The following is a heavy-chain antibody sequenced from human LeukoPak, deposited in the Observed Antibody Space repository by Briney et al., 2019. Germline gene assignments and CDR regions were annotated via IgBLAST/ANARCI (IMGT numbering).Heavy chain of an antibody. J-gene: IGHJ4*02. Sequence: GGSLRLSCAASGFTFSSYWMSWVRQAPGKGLEWVANIKQDGSEKYYVDSVKGRFTISRDNAKNSLYLQMNSLRAEDTAVYYCARDFFQSYDILTGYIDYWGQGTLVTVSS. D-gene: IGHD3-9*01. V-gene: IGHV3-7*01. CDR1: GFTFSSYW. CDR3: ARDFFQSYDILTGYIDY. CDR2: IKQDGSEK.